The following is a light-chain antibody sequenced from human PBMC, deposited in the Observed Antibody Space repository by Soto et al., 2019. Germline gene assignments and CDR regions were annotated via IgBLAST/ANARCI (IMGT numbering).Light chain of an antibody. J-gene: IGKJ1*01. CDR3: QQRTNWPPWT. Sequence: EIVLTQSPATPSLSPGERATLSCRASQSVSSYLDWYQQKPGQAPRLLIYDASNRATGTPARFSGSGSGTDFTLTISSLEPEDFAVYYCQQRTNWPPWTFGQGTKVDIK. V-gene: IGKV3-11*01. CDR2: DAS. CDR1: QSVSSY.